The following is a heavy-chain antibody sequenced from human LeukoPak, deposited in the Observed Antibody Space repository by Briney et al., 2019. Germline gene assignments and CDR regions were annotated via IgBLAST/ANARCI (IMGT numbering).Heavy chain of an antibody. V-gene: IGHV4-59*01. Sequence: PSETLSLTCTVSGGSISNYYWCWIRQPPGKGLEWIGYISYSGSTNYNPSLKSRVTIPVDTSKNQFSLKVSSVTAADTAVYYCARQGSIGIDYWGQGTLVTVSS. CDR3: ARQGSIGIDY. J-gene: IGHJ4*02. CDR1: GGSISNYY. CDR2: ISYSGST. D-gene: IGHD3-10*01.